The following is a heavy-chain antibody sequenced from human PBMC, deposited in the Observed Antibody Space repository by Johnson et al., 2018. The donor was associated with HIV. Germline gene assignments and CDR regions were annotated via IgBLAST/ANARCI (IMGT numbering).Heavy chain of an antibody. CDR2: MGTAGDT. Sequence: VQLVESGGDWVQRGGSLKLSCAASGFTFSNYDIHWVRQATGKGLEWVSTMGTAGDTYYAGSVKGRFTVSRENAKNSLYLQMNSLRAGDTAVYYCARGGSRTTMFGVDINLGGFDIWGQGTRVTVSS. CDR3: ARGGSRTTMFGVDINLGGFDI. D-gene: IGHD3-3*01. V-gene: IGHV3-13*01. J-gene: IGHJ3*02. CDR1: GFTFSNYD.